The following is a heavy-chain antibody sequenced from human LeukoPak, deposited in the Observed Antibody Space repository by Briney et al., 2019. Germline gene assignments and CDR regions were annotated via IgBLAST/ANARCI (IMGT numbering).Heavy chain of an antibody. CDR2: INEDGGEK. D-gene: IGHD3-16*01. CDR1: GFAFGGKW. J-gene: IGHJ5*02. CDR3: AGAHYGLDP. V-gene: IGHV3-7*01. Sequence: PGGSLRLSCAASGFAFGGKWMSWVRQRPGKDLEWVASINEDGGEKYYVDSVKGRFTISRDNAKNPLSLQMTSLRAEDTSIYYCAGAHYGLDPWGQGTQVTVSS.